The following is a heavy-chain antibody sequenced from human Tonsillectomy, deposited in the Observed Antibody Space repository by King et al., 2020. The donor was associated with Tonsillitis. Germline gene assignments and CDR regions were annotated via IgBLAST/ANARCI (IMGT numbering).Heavy chain of an antibody. Sequence: VQLQESGPGLVKPSETLSLTCAVPGYSISSGYYWGWLRQPPGKGLEWIGSIYHSGSNYYNPSLKSLVTIPVDTSKNQFSLKLSSVTAADTAVYYCARVLWFGGPGFYYWGQGTLVTVSS. CDR2: IYHSGSN. V-gene: IGHV4-38-2*01. CDR3: ARVLWFGGPGFYY. J-gene: IGHJ4*02. CDR1: GYSISSGYY. D-gene: IGHD3-10*01.